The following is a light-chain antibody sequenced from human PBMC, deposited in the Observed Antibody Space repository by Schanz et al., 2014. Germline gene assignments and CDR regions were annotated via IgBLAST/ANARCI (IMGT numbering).Light chain of an antibody. V-gene: IGKV1-9*01. CDR1: EDITVF. CDR2: AAS. J-gene: IGKJ1*01. CDR3: QQSYNTPRT. Sequence: IQLTQSPSSLSASVGDRVTISCRASEDITVFLAWYQQRPGQAPKLLIYAASILQSGVPSRFSGSGSGTEFSLTISSLQPEDFTTYYCQQSYNTPRTFGQGTKVEIK.